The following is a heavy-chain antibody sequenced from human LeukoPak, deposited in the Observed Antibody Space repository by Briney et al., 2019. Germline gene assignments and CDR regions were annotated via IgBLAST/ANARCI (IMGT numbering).Heavy chain of an antibody. J-gene: IGHJ4*02. D-gene: IGHD6-13*01. CDR1: GGSISSGSYY. CDR3: ARGSLLSSSSWTPPTPD. CDR2: IYTSGST. Sequence: SSETLSLTCTVSGGSISSGSYYWSWIRQPAGKGLEWIGRIYTSGSTNYNPSLKSRVTISVDTSKNQFSLKLSSVTAADTAVYYCARGSLLSSSSWTPPTPDWGQGTLVTVSS. V-gene: IGHV4-61*02.